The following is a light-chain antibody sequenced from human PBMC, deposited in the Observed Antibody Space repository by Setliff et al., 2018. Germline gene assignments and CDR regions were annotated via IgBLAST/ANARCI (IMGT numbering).Light chain of an antibody. CDR3: SSYTSSSSYV. V-gene: IGLV2-14*02. J-gene: IGLJ1*01. CDR2: GGS. Sequence: QSALTQPASVSGSPGQSITISCTGTSSDVGNYNLVSWYQQHPGKAPKLMLYGGSQRPSGVSNRFSGSKSGNTASLTISGLQAEDEADYYCSSYTSSSSYVFGTGTKVTVL. CDR1: SSDVGNYNL.